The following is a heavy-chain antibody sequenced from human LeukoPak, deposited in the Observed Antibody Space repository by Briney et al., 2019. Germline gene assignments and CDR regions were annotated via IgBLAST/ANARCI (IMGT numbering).Heavy chain of an antibody. CDR3: ARDQEDFDY. CDR1: GYTFTSYY. V-gene: IGHV1-46*01. J-gene: IGHJ4*02. CDR2: IYPRDGST. Sequence: GASVKVSCKASGYTFTSYYIHWVRQAPGQGLEWMGMIYPRDGSTSYAQKFQGRVTVTRDTSTSTVHMELSGLRSEDTAVYYCARDQEDFDYWGQGTLVTVSS.